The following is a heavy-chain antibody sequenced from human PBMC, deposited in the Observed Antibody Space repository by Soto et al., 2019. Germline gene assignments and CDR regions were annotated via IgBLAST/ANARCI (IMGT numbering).Heavy chain of an antibody. CDR3: TTTKFFWGGDCYSYAFDI. D-gene: IGHD2-21*02. V-gene: IGHV3-15*01. Sequence: EVQLVESEGGLVKPGGSLRVSCAASGFTFSNAWMSWVRQAPGKGLEWVGRIKSKTDGGTTEYAAPVKGRFSISRDDSKNTLYLQMKSLKTEDTAVYYCTTTKFFWGGDCYSYAFDIWGQGTMVTVSS. CDR1: GFTFSNAW. CDR2: IKSKTDGGTT. J-gene: IGHJ3*02.